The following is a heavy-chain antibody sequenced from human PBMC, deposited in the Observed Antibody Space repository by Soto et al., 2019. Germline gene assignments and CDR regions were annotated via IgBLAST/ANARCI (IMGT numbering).Heavy chain of an antibody. D-gene: IGHD6-13*01. V-gene: IGHV2-5*01. CDR3: ARRLSAAGLFNY. Sequence: QITLKESGPTLVKPTQTLTLTCTFSGFSLSASGVAVGWIRQPPGKALDWLALIYWNDDKRYSPSLNGRLTITKDTSKNQVVLTMTNMDPVDTATYYCARRLSAAGLFNYWGQGTLVTVSS. CDR1: GFSLSASGVA. J-gene: IGHJ4*02. CDR2: IYWNDDK.